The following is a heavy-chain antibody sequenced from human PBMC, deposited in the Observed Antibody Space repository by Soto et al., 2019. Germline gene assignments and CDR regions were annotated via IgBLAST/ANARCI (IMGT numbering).Heavy chain of an antibody. CDR1: GFTFSNYW. Sequence: PGGSLRLSCAASGFTFSNYWMNWVRQAPGKGLEWVANIRQDGSEKNYVDSVKGRFTISRDNAKNSLYLQMNSLRAEDTAVYYCARDRAMDDYWGQGTLVTVSS. CDR3: ARDRAMDDY. CDR2: IRQDGSEK. D-gene: IGHD2-8*01. V-gene: IGHV3-7*01. J-gene: IGHJ4*02.